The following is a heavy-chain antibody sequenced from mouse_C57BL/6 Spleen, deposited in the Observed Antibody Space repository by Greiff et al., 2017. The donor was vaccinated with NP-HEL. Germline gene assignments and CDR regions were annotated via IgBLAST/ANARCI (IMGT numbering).Heavy chain of an antibody. CDR3: ARSFADYEYWYFDV. CDR1: GFTFSDYG. CDR2: ISSGSSTI. J-gene: IGHJ1*03. Sequence: EVHLVESGGGLVKPGGSLKLSCAASGFTFSDYGMHWVRQAPEKGLEWVAYISSGSSTIYYVDTVKGRFTISRDNAKNTLFLQMTSLRSEDTAMYYCARSFADYEYWYFDVWGTGTTVTVSS. D-gene: IGHD2-4*01. V-gene: IGHV5-17*01.